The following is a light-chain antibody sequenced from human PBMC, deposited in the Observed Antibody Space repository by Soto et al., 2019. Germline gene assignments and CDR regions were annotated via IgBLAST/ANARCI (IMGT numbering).Light chain of an antibody. V-gene: IGKV3-20*01. CDR2: DAS. J-gene: IGKJ4*01. CDR3: QQFSSYPLT. Sequence: EFVLTQSPGTLSFAAGERATLSFRASQTVRNNYLAWYQQKPGQAPRLLIYDASSRATGIPDRFSGGGSGTDFTLTISRLEPEDFAVYYCQQFSSYPLTFGGGTKVDI. CDR1: QTVRNNY.